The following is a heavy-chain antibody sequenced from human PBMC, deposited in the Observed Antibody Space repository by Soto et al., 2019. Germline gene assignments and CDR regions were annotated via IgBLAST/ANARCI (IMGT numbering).Heavy chain of an antibody. Sequence: QVQLVESGGGVVQPGRSLRLSCAASGFTFSSYGMHWVRQAPGKGLEWVAVIWYDGSNKYYADSVKGRFTISRDNSKNTLYLQMNSQRAEDTAVYYCARDVMVTAMVMWYFDLWGRGTLVTVSS. D-gene: IGHD2-21*02. CDR2: IWYDGSNK. V-gene: IGHV3-33*01. CDR3: ARDVMVTAMVMWYFDL. J-gene: IGHJ2*01. CDR1: GFTFSSYG.